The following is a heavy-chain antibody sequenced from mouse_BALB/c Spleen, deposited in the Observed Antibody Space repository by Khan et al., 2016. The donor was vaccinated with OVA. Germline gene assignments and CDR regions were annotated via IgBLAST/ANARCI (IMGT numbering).Heavy chain of an antibody. CDR1: GYTFTSYY. CDR2: INPSNGGT. CDR3: TRSGDRSQVAY. J-gene: IGHJ3*01. D-gene: IGHD2-14*01. Sequence: VQLQESGAELVKPGASVKLSCKASGYTFTSYYMYWVKQRPGQGLEWIGEINPSNGGTNFNEKLKSKATLTVAKSSSTDYMQLSSLTSEDSAVYYWTRSGDRSQVAYWGQGTLVTVSA. V-gene: IGHV1S81*02.